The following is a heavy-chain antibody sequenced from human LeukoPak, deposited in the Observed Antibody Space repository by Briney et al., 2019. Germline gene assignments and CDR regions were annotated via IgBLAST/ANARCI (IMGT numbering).Heavy chain of an antibody. CDR3: AREVEIGSGSPVSGMDV. CDR2: ISSSSSYI. J-gene: IGHJ6*02. D-gene: IGHD3-10*01. Sequence: PGGSLRLSCAASGFTFSSYSMNWVRQAPGKGLEWVSSISSSSSYIYYADSVKGRFTISRDNAKNSLYLQMNSLRAEDTAVYYCAREVEIGSGSPVSGMDVWGQGTTVTVSS. CDR1: GFTFSSYS. V-gene: IGHV3-21*01.